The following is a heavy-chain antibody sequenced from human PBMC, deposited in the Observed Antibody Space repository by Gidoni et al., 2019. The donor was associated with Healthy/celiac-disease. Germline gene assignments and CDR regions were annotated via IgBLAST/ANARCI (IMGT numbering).Heavy chain of an antibody. J-gene: IGHJ4*02. Sequence: QLQLQASGPGLVKPSETLSLTCTVSGGSISSSSSYWGWIRQPPGKGLEWIGSIYYSGSTYSNPSLKSRVTISVDTSKNQFSLKLSSVTAADTAVYYCARETFVVVVAATQPPDYWGQGTLVTVSS. D-gene: IGHD2-15*01. CDR3: ARETFVVVVAATQPPDY. CDR1: GGSISSSSSY. CDR2: IYYSGST. V-gene: IGHV4-39*07.